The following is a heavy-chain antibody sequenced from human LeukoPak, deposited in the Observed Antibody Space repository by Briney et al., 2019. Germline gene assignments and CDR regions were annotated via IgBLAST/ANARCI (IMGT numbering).Heavy chain of an antibody. V-gene: IGHV4-39*07. CDR1: GGSISSSSYY. CDR2: IYYSGST. Sequence: SETLSLTCTVSGGSISSSSYYWGWIRQPPGKGLEWIGSIYYSGSTYYNPSLKSRVTISVDTSKNQFSLKLSSVTAADTAVYYCASLDGYNSYYYYGMDVWGQGTTVTVSS. J-gene: IGHJ6*02. CDR3: ASLDGYNSYYYYGMDV. D-gene: IGHD5-24*01.